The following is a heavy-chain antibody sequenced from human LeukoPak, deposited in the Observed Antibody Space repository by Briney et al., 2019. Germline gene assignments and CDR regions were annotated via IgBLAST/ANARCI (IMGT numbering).Heavy chain of an antibody. CDR2: IIPIFGTA. D-gene: IGHD6-13*01. V-gene: IGHV1-69*06. Sequence: SVKVSCKASGGTFSSYAISWVRQAPGQGLEWMGGIIPIFGTANYAQKFQGRVTITADKSTSTAYMELSSLRSEDTAVYYCARDLAAGYSSSWYWGNWFDPWGQGTLVTVSS. CDR3: ARDLAAGYSSSWYWGNWFDP. J-gene: IGHJ5*02. CDR1: GGTFSSYA.